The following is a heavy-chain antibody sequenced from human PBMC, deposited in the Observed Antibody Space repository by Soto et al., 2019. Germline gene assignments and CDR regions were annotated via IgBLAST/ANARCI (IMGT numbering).Heavy chain of an antibody. CDR3: ARALHRYYYGSGSYYPNYYGMDV. CDR1: GFTFSSYD. J-gene: IGHJ6*02. V-gene: IGHV3-13*01. D-gene: IGHD3-10*01. Sequence: GGSLRLSCAASGFTFSSYDMHWVRQATGKGLEWVSAIGTAGDTYYPGSVKGRFTISRENAKNSLYLQMNSLRAEDTAVYYCARALHRYYYGSGSYYPNYYGMDVWGQGTTVTVSS. CDR2: IGTAGDT.